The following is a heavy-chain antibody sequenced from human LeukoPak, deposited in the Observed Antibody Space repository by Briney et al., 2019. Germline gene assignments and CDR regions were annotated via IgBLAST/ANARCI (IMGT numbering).Heavy chain of an antibody. D-gene: IGHD3-22*01. J-gene: IGHJ4*02. Sequence: GGSLRLSCAASGSTFDDYAMHWVRQAPGKGLEWVSGISWNSGSIGYADSVKGRFTISRDNAKNSLYLQMNSLRAEDTALYYCAKDKGKYYDSSGYWEFDYWGQGTLVTVSS. CDR3: AKDKGKYYDSSGYWEFDY. V-gene: IGHV3-9*01. CDR1: GSTFDDYA. CDR2: ISWNSGSI.